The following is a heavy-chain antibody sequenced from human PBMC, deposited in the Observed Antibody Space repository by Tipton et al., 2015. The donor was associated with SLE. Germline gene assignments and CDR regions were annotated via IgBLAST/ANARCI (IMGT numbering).Heavy chain of an antibody. CDR1: GFVFSRFW. J-gene: IGHJ5*02. CDR3: ARDDETNSAWYNWLDP. CDR2: INNDGSVT. V-gene: IGHV3-74*01. Sequence: SLRLSCAASGFVFSRFWMHWVRRSPGKGLDWVSYINNDGSVTKYGDSVKGRFTISRDNGRNTLYLEMTSLTVEDSGLYFCARDDETNSAWYNWLDPWGQGTLVTVSS. D-gene: IGHD2-8*01.